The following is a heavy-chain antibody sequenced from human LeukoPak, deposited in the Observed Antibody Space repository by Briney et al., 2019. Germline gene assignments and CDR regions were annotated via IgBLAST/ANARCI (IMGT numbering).Heavy chain of an antibody. V-gene: IGHV3-53*01. CDR2: ISSVGST. Sequence: PGGSLRPSCAASGFTVSNNYLTWVRQAHEKGREWAPVISSVGSTYCAASVKGGFTISRDNSKNTLYLRMNSLRAEDTAVYYCARDRSLDGYLTPDYWGQGTLVTVSS. CDR1: GFTVSNNY. CDR3: ARDRSLDGYLTPDY. J-gene: IGHJ4*02. D-gene: IGHD5-24*01.